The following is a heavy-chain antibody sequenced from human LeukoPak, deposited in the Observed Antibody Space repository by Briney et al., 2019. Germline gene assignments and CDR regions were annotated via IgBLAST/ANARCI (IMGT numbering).Heavy chain of an antibody. CDR1: GFTFSSYA. J-gene: IGHJ6*03. CDR3: AKHSNIAARFSLYYYMDV. Sequence: GGSLRLSCAASGFTFSSYAMSWVRQAPGKGLEWVSAISGSGGSTYYADSVKGRFTISRDNSKNTLYLQMNSLRAEDTAVYYCAKHSNIAARFSLYYYMDVWGKGTTVTVSS. D-gene: IGHD6-6*01. V-gene: IGHV3-23*01. CDR2: ISGSGGST.